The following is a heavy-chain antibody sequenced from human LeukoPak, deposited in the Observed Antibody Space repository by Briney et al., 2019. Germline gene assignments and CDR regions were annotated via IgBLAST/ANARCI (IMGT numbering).Heavy chain of an antibody. Sequence: SETLSLTCTVSGGSISSYYWSCLRQPPGKGLECIGYIYHSGSTNHNPSLKSRVTISVNTSKNQFALKLSSVTAADTAVYYCAKVEYRYGYPYYFDYWGQGTLVTVSS. J-gene: IGHJ4*02. CDR1: GGSISSYY. D-gene: IGHD5-18*01. CDR3: AKVEYRYGYPYYFDY. CDR2: IYHSGST. V-gene: IGHV4-59*01.